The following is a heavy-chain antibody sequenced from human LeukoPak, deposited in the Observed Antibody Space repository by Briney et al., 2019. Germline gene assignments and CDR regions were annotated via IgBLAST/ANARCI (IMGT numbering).Heavy chain of an antibody. D-gene: IGHD3-22*01. J-gene: IGHJ4*02. Sequence: ASVKVSCKASGYTFTNYGISWVRQAPGQGLEWMGWISAYNGNTNYAQKFQGRITMTTDTSTSTAYMELRSLRSDDTAVYYCARGTDYYDSSGYDYWGQGTLVTVSS. CDR1: GYTFTNYG. V-gene: IGHV1-18*01. CDR2: ISAYNGNT. CDR3: ARGTDYYDSSGYDY.